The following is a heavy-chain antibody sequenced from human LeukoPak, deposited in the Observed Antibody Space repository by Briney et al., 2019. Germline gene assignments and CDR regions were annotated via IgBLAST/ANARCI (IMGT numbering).Heavy chain of an antibody. CDR2: MNPNSGNT. Sequence: ASVKVSCEASGYTFTSYDINWVRQATGQGLEWMGWMNPNSGNTGYAQKFQGRVTMTRSTSISTAYMELSSLRSEDTAVYYCARGGRVFWRDGYNQAPYYWGQGTLVTVSS. CDR3: ARGGRVFWRDGYNQAPYY. D-gene: IGHD5-24*01. J-gene: IGHJ4*02. CDR1: GYTFTSYD. V-gene: IGHV1-8*01.